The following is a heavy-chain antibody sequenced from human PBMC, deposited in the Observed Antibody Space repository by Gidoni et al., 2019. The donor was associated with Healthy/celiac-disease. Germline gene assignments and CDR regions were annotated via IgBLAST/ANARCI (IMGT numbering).Heavy chain of an antibody. CDR2: IKSKTDGGTT. D-gene: IGHD2-15*01. J-gene: IGHJ4*02. Sequence: EVQLVESGGGLVKPGGSLRLSCAASGFTFSNAWMSWVRQAPGKGLGWFGRIKSKTDGGTTDYAAPVKGRFTISRDDSKNTLYLQMNSLKTEDTAVYYCTTDRMYWGQGTLVTVSS. V-gene: IGHV3-15*01. CDR3: TTDRMY. CDR1: GFTFSNAW.